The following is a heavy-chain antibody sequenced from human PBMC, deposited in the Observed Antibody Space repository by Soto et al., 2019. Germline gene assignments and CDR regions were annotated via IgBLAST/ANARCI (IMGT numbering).Heavy chain of an antibody. V-gene: IGHV1-18*01. Sequence: QVQLVQSGAGVKKPGASVKVSCKASGYTFTSYGISWVRQAPGQGLEWMGWISAYNGNTNYAQKLQGRVTMTTDTSTSTAYMELRSLRSDDTAVYYCARDGQDYDFWSAKQNLDYWGQGTLVTVSS. CDR3: ARDGQDYDFWSAKQNLDY. J-gene: IGHJ4*02. D-gene: IGHD3-3*01. CDR2: ISAYNGNT. CDR1: GYTFTSYG.